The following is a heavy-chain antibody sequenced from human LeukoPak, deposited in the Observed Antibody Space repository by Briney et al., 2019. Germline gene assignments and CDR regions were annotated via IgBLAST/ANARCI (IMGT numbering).Heavy chain of an antibody. CDR1: GFTFRIYG. J-gene: IGHJ3*02. D-gene: IGHD3-10*01. CDR3: AKALGSGTPHRALDT. Sequence: GGSLRLSCAASGFTFRIYGMHWVRQAPGKGLEWVAFIRYDGSNRYYADSVKGRLTISRENSKNTLYLQMNSLRADDTAVYHCAKALGSGTPHRALDTWGQGTMVTVSS. CDR2: IRYDGSNR. V-gene: IGHV3-30*02.